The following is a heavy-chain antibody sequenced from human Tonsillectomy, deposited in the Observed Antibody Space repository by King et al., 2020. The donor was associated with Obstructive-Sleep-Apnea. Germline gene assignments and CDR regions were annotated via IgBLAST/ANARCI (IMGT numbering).Heavy chain of an antibody. V-gene: IGHV5-51*01. CDR3: ARLGGYDSSGLYYYYGMDV. CDR1: GYRFTSYW. Sequence: GQLVQSGAEVKKPGESLKISCKGSGYRFTSYWIGWVRQMPGKGLEWMGIIYPGDSNTSYSPSFQGQVTISADKSITPAYLQWSSLKASDTAMYYCARLGGYDSSGLYYYYGMDVWGQGTTVTVSS. CDR2: IYPGDSNT. J-gene: IGHJ6*02. D-gene: IGHD3-22*01.